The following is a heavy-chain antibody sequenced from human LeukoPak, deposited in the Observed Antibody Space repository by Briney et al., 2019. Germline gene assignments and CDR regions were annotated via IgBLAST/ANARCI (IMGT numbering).Heavy chain of an antibody. D-gene: IGHD3/OR15-3a*01. CDR3: ARTRLLIFDRGYYFDY. V-gene: IGHV3-7*01. CDR1: GFTFSSYW. CDR2: IKQDGSEK. J-gene: IGHJ4*02. Sequence: PGGSLRLSCAASGFTFSSYWMSWVRQAPGKGLEWVANIKQDGSEKYYVDSVKGRFTISRDNAKNSLYLQMNSLRAEDTAVYYCARTRLLIFDRGYYFDYWGQGTLVTVSS.